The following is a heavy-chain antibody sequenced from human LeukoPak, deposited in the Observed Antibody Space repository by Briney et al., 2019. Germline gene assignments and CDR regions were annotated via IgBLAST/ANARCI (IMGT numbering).Heavy chain of an antibody. CDR1: GFTFSSYW. V-gene: IGHV3-7*01. CDR3: VGITIFWGFDP. D-gene: IGHD3-9*01. J-gene: IGHJ5*02. Sequence: PGGSLRLSCAASGFTFSSYWMSWVRQAPGKGLEWVANIKQDGSEKYYVDSVKGRFTISRDNAENSLYLQMNSLRAEDTAVYYCVGITIFWGFDPWGQGTLVTVSS. CDR2: IKQDGSEK.